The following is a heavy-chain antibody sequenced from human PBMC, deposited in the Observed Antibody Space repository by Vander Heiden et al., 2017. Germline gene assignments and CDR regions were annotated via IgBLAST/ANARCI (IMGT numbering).Heavy chain of an antibody. Sequence: SSAASGFTFSSYAMSWVRQAPGKGLEWVSAISGSGGSTYYADSVKGRFTISRDNSKNTLYLQMNSLRAEDTAVYYCAKDARGFYDSLTGSPFFDYWGQGTLVTVSS. J-gene: IGHJ4*02. CDR2: ISGSGGST. D-gene: IGHD3-9*01. CDR1: GFTFSSYA. V-gene: IGHV3-23*01. CDR3: AKDARGFYDSLTGSPFFDY.